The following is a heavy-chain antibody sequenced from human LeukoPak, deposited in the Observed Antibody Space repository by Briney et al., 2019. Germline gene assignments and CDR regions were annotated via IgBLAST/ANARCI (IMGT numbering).Heavy chain of an antibody. CDR1: GYTFTSYD. CDR3: ARALGGSLPTLGRY. Sequence: ASVKVSCKASGYTFTSYDINWVRQATGQGLEWMGWMNPNSGNTGYAQKFQGRVTMTMNTSISTAYMELSSLRSEDTPVYYCARALGGSLPTLGRYWGQGTLVTVSS. D-gene: IGHD2/OR15-2a*01. J-gene: IGHJ4*02. V-gene: IGHV1-8*01. CDR2: MNPNSGNT.